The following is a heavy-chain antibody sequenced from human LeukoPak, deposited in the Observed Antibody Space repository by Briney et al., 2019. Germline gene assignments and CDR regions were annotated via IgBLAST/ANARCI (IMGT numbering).Heavy chain of an antibody. V-gene: IGHV3-23*01. CDR1: GFVFRSYA. CDR2: ISSSGGST. D-gene: IGHD1-14*01. CDR3: ARTLPDFYYYGMDV. Sequence: PGGSLRLSCAASGFVFRSYAMSWVRQAPGKGLEWVSGISSSGGSTYHADSVRGRFTISRDNSKNTQYLQMNSLRAEDTAVYYCARTLPDFYYYGMDVWGQGTTVTVSS. J-gene: IGHJ6*02.